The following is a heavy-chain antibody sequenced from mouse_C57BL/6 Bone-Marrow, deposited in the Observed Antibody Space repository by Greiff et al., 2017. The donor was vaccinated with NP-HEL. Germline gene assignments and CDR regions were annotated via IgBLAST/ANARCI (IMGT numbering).Heavy chain of an antibody. J-gene: IGHJ3*01. Sequence: VQLKESGPGLVKPSQSLSLTCSVTGYSITSGYYWNWIRQFPGNKLEWMGYISYDGSNNYNPSLKNRISITRDTSKNQFFLKLNSVTTEDTATYYCARDGLTGFAYWGQGTLVTVSA. CDR3: ARDGLTGFAY. CDR2: ISYDGSN. D-gene: IGHD3-1*01. CDR1: GYSITSGYY. V-gene: IGHV3-6*01.